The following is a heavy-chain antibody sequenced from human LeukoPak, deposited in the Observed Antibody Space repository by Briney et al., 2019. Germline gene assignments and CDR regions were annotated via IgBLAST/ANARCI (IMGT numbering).Heavy chain of an antibody. CDR2: IKSKTGGGTT. D-gene: IGHD4-17*01. V-gene: IGHV3-15*01. CDR1: GFTFSNAW. Sequence: GGSLRLSCAASGFTFSNAWMSWVRQAPGKGLEWVGGIKSKTGGGTTDYAAPVKGRFTISRDDPKNTLYLQMNSLKTEDTAVYYCTTEGDYGDYGFDYWGQGTLVTVSS. J-gene: IGHJ4*02. CDR3: TTEGDYGDYGFDY.